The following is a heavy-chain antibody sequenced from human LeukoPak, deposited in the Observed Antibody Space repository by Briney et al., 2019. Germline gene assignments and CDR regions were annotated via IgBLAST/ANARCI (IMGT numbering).Heavy chain of an antibody. CDR2: FDPEDGET. J-gene: IGHJ4*02. CDR3: ATRGVVGATYGENYFDY. CDR1: GYTLTELS. D-gene: IGHD1-26*01. V-gene: IGHV1-24*01. Sequence: ASVKVSCKVSGYTLTELSMHWVRQAPGKGLEWMGDFDPEDGETIYAQKFQGRVTMTEDTSTDTAYMELSSLRSEDTAVYYCATRGVVGATYGENYFDYWGQGTLVTVSS.